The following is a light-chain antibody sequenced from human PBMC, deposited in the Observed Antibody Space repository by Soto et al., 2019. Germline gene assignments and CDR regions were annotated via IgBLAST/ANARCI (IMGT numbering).Light chain of an antibody. V-gene: IGKV3-15*01. CDR2: GAS. CDR3: QQYNNWPSLT. J-gene: IGKJ4*01. CDR1: PSVSSN. Sequence: AITQSPGTLSVSPGERATLSCRASPSVSSNLAWYQQKPGQAPRLLIYGASTRATGIPARFSGSGSGTEFTLTISSLQSEDFAVYYCQQYNNWPSLTFGGGTKVDIK.